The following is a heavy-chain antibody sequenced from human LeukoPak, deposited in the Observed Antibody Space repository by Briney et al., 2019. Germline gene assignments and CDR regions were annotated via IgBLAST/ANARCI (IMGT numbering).Heavy chain of an antibody. D-gene: IGHD3-10*01. J-gene: IGHJ1*01. V-gene: IGHV3-21*01. Sequence: NPGGSLRLSCAASGFTFSSYSMNWVRQAPGKGLEWVSSISSSSSYIYYADSVKGRFTISRDNAKNSLYLQMNSLRAEDTAVYYCARVSRGLEYFQHWGQGTLVTVSS. CDR3: ARVSRGLEYFQH. CDR2: ISSSSSYI. CDR1: GFTFSSYS.